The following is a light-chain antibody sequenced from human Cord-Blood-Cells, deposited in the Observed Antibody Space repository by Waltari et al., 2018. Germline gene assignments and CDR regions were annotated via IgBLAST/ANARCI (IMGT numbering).Light chain of an antibody. J-gene: IGLJ2*01. Sequence: QSALTPPASLSGSPGQSITISCTGTSSYVASYNLVYWYQQHPGQAPKLIIYEGSTRPAGVSNRLSGSTSGSTAALTISRLQAEDEADYYRCSYAGSSTVVVGGGTKLTVL. V-gene: IGLV2-23*01. CDR3: CSYAGSSTVV. CDR2: EGS. CDR1: SSYVASYNL.